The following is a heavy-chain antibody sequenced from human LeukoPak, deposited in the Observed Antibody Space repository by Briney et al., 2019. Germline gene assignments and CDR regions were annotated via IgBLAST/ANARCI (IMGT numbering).Heavy chain of an antibody. CDR3: TRLHPGVTLGALDI. CDR1: GGSISPYH. D-gene: IGHD3-3*01. Sequence: SAETLSLTCTVSGGSISPYHWSWIRQPPGKGLEWVGYIYHNGGTNYNPSLGSRVGISLDTSNTQFSLRLTSVTAADTAVYYCTRLHPGVTLGALDIWGQGTVVTVSS. CDR2: IYHNGGT. J-gene: IGHJ3*02. V-gene: IGHV4-59*08.